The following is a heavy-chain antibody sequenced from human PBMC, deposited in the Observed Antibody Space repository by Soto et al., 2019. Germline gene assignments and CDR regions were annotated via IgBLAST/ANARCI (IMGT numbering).Heavy chain of an antibody. CDR3: ARAWAAAGPFDY. CDR2: ISAYNGNT. J-gene: IGHJ4*02. D-gene: IGHD6-13*01. CDR1: GYTFTSYG. Sequence: QVQLVQSGAEVKKPGASVKVSCKASGYTFTSYGISWVRQAPGQGVEWMGWISAYNGNTNHAQKLQGRGTMTPDTSPSTAYMALRTLRSADTAVYYCARAWAAAGPFDYWGQATLVTVS. V-gene: IGHV1-18*01.